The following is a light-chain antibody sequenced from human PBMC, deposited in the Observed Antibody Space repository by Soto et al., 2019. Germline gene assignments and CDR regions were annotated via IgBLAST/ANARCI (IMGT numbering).Light chain of an antibody. CDR3: QQYKDNWT. J-gene: IGKJ1*01. Sequence: DIQMTQSPSTLSASVGDRVTITCRASQSISSWLAWYQQKPGTAPNLLIYKASTLQSGVPSRFGGSGSGTEFSLTISSLQPDDSASYQCQQYKDNWTLGQRTK. CDR1: QSISSW. V-gene: IGKV1-5*03. CDR2: KAS.